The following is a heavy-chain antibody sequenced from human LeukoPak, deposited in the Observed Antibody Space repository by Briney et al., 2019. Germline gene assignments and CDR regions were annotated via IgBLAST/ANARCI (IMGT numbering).Heavy chain of an antibody. D-gene: IGHD2-8*01. CDR2: IYYSGNT. CDR3: ARRYCTNGVCYRIDY. CDR1: GVSISSSNSY. J-gene: IGHJ4*02. V-gene: IGHV4-39*01. Sequence: PSETLSLTCTVSGVSISSSNSYWGWIRQPPGKGLEWIGSIYYSGNTYYNASLKSQVSISIDTSKNQFSLRLTSVTAADTAVYYCARRYCTNGVCYRIDYWGQGTLVTVSS.